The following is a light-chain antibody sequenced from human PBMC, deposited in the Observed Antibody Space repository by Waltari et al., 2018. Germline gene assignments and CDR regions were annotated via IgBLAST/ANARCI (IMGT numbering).Light chain of an antibody. CDR1: TSDVGGSNY. Sequence: QSALTQPAPVSGSPGQSITIPGTGTTSDVGGSNYVSWYQQHPGKAPNLMIYDVTNRPSGVSNRFSGSKSGNTASLTISGLQAEDEADYYCCSYAGSSTHVVFGGGTKLTVL. V-gene: IGLV2-23*02. CDR2: DVT. CDR3: CSYAGSSTHVV. J-gene: IGLJ2*01.